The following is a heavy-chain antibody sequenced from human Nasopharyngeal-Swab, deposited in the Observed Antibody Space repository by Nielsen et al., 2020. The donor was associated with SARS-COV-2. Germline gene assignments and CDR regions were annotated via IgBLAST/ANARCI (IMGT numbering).Heavy chain of an antibody. D-gene: IGHD6-6*01. CDR3: ARDEQLAYGMDV. CDR1: GFTFSSYS. Sequence: GESLKISCAASGFTFSSYSMNWVRQAPGKGLEWGSSISSSSSYIYYADSVKGRFTISRDNAKNSLYLQMNSLRAEDTAVYYCARDEQLAYGMDVWGQGTTVTVSS. CDR2: ISSSSSYI. J-gene: IGHJ6*02. V-gene: IGHV3-21*01.